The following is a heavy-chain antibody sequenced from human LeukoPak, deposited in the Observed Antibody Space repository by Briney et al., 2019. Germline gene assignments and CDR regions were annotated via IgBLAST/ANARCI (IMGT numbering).Heavy chain of an antibody. J-gene: IGHJ6*02. Sequence: GGSLRLSCAASGFALSSHWMTWVRQVPGRGPEWVANVNRDGSETYYLGSVKGRFTISKDNAKNSLYLQMNSLRAEDTALYHCARNNGMDVWGLGTTVIVSS. CDR1: GFALSSHW. V-gene: IGHV3-7*03. CDR2: VNRDGSET. CDR3: ARNNGMDV.